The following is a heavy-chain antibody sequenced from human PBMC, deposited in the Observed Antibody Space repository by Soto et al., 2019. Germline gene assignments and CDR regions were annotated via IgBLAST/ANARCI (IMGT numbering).Heavy chain of an antibody. D-gene: IGHD3-3*01. Sequence: QLHLVQSGAVVKKTGASVTVSCSASGYPVTAYYMHWVRQAPGRGLEWMGGVNPATGAAKYTPTFQGRVTITRDTSPSTVFRELSGLTSEDTAVFYWARGGGVGVAGSAAFDMWGQGTLVTVSS. CDR3: ARGGGVGVAGSAAFDM. V-gene: IGHV1-2*02. CDR2: VNPATGAA. CDR1: GYPVTAYY. J-gene: IGHJ3*02.